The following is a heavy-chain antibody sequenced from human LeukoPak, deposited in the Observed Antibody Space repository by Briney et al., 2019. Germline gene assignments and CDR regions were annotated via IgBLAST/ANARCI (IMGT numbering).Heavy chain of an antibody. CDR3: AKDSVAGTVTTTHFDY. CDR2: ISGSGGST. D-gene: IGHD4-17*01. Sequence: GGSLRLSCAASGFTFSSYVMSWVRQAPGKGLEWVSAISGSGGSTYYADSVKGRFTISRDNSKSTLYLQMNSLRAEDTAVYYCAKDSVAGTVTTTHFDYWGQGTLVTVSS. J-gene: IGHJ4*02. V-gene: IGHV3-23*01. CDR1: GFTFSSYV.